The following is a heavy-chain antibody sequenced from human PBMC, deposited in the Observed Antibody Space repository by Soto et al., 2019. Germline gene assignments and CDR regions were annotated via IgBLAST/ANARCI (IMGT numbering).Heavy chain of an antibody. CDR1: GFTISSYA. CDR3: AKGDTAMVTVVAFDI. CDR2: ISGSGGDT. D-gene: IGHD5-18*01. J-gene: IGHJ3*02. Sequence: GGSLRLSCAASGFTISSYAMSWVRQAPGKGLEWVSSISGSGGDTYYADSVKGRFTVSRDNSKNTLYLQMNGLRAEDTAVYYCAKGDTAMVTVVAFDIWGQGTMVTVSS. V-gene: IGHV3-23*01.